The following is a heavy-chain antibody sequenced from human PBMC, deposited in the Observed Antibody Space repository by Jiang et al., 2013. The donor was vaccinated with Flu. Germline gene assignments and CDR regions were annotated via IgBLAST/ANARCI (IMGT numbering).Heavy chain of an antibody. D-gene: IGHD1-26*01. CDR2: IYRSGST. CDR1: GGSISSGSYS. CDR3: AYEAGGRDAYDI. Sequence: GSGLVKPSQTLSLTCAVSGGSISSGSYSWSWIRQPPGRGLEWIGYIYRSGSTSYNPSLRTRVTISADNSKNQFSLRLSSVTAADTAVYYCAYEAGGRDAYDIWGQGTMVTVSS. J-gene: IGHJ3*02. V-gene: IGHV4-30-2*01.